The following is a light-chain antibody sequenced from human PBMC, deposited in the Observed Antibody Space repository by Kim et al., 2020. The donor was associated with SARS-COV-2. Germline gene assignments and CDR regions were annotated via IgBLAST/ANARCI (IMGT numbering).Light chain of an antibody. V-gene: IGLV1-47*01. Sequence: RVTSSCSGSSSNIGSNYVYWYQQLPGTAPKLLIYRNNQRPSGVPDRFSGSKSGTSASLAISGLRSEDEADYYCAAWDDSLSGSYVFGTGTKVTVL. CDR3: AAWDDSLSGSYV. CDR2: RNN. J-gene: IGLJ1*01. CDR1: SSNIGSNY.